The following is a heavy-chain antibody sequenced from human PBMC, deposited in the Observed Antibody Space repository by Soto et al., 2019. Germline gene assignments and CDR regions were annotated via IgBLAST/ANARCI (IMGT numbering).Heavy chain of an antibody. V-gene: IGHV4-59*01. CDR1: GGSISSYY. Sequence: TSETLSLTCTVSGGSISSYYWSWIRQPPGKGLEWIGYIYYSGSTNYIPSLKSRVTISVDTSKNQFSLKLSSVTAADTAVYYCARVAAAAGSYWYFDYWGQGTLVTVSS. CDR2: IYYSGST. D-gene: IGHD6-13*01. CDR3: ARVAAAAGSYWYFDY. J-gene: IGHJ4*02.